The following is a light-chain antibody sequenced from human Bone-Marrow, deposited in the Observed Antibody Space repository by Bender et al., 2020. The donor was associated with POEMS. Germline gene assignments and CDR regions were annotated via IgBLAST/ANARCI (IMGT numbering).Light chain of an antibody. CDR1: NSNIGDND. V-gene: IGLV1-51*01. CDR2: DNN. Sequence: QSVLTQPPSISAAPGQKVTISCSGSNSNIGDNDVSWYQQVPGTDPKHLIYDNNKRPSGIPDRFSGSKSGTSATLGITGLQTGDEADYYCGTWDSDMSGVVFGGGTKLTVL. CDR3: GTWDSDMSGVV. J-gene: IGLJ3*02.